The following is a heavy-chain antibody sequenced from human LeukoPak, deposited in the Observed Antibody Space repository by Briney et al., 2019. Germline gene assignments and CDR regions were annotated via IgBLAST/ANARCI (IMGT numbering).Heavy chain of an antibody. V-gene: IGHV4-59*01. CDR3: ARVGLGYCSGGSCSTWFDP. J-gene: IGHJ5*02. CDR1: GGSISGYY. CDR2: IYYSGST. Sequence: SETLSLTCTVSGGSISGYYWSWIRQPPGKGLEWIGYIYYSGSTNYNPSLKSRVTISVDTSKNQFSLKLSSVTAADTAVYYCARVGLGYCSGGSCSTWFDPWGQGTLVTVSS. D-gene: IGHD2-15*01.